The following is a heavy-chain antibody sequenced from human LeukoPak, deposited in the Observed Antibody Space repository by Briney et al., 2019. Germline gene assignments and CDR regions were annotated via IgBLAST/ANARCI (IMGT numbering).Heavy chain of an antibody. V-gene: IGHV5-51*01. CDR1: GYSFTSYW. J-gene: IGHJ4*02. Sequence: GESLKFSCKGSGYSFTSYWIGLVRQMPQESLERGGIIYPGDSDTRYSPSFQGQVTISVDKSTTTAYLQWSSLKASDTAMYYCARPDSSGWFQIDYWGQGTLVTVSS. D-gene: IGHD6-19*01. CDR3: ARPDSSGWFQIDY. CDR2: IYPGDSDT.